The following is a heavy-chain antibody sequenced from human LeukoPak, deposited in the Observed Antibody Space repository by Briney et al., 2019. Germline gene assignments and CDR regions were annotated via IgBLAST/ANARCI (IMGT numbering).Heavy chain of an antibody. CDR1: GFTFSSYA. D-gene: IGHD6-19*01. V-gene: IGHV3-23*01. CDR3: ARDRGGWDGLDYYYGMDV. Sequence: PGGSLRLSCAASGFTFSSYAMSWVRQAPGKGLEWVSAISDSGGRTYYADSVKGRFTISRDNAKNSPYLQMNSLRAEDTAVYYCARDRGGWDGLDYYYGMDVWGKGTTVTVSS. J-gene: IGHJ6*04. CDR2: ISDSGGRT.